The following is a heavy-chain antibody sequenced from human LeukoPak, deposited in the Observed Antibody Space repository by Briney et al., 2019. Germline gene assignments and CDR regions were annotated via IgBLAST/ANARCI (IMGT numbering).Heavy chain of an antibody. J-gene: IGHJ6*02. CDR2: IYDSSST. Sequence: KASETLSLTCTVSGGSISSYYWSWIRQPPGKGLEWIGYIYDSSSTNYDPSLKSRVTISVDTSKNQFSLKLTSVTAADTAVYYCARLRQGGSGRSVYYYYGMDVWGQGTTVTVSS. V-gene: IGHV4-59*01. CDR3: ARLRQGGSGRSVYYYYGMDV. D-gene: IGHD3-10*01. CDR1: GGSISSYY.